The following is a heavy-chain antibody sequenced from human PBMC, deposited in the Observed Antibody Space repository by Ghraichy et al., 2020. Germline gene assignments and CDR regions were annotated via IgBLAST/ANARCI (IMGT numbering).Heavy chain of an antibody. V-gene: IGHV3-66*01. D-gene: IGHD6-19*01. Sequence: ETLSLTCAASGFTVSSNYMSWVRQAPGKGLEWVSVIYSGGSTYYADSVKGRFTISRDNSKNTLYLQMNSLRAEDTAVYYCARAQYSSGWYWGHDGAFDIWGQGTMVTVSS. CDR3: ARAQYSSGWYWGHDGAFDI. CDR1: GFTVSSNY. CDR2: IYSGGST. J-gene: IGHJ3*02.